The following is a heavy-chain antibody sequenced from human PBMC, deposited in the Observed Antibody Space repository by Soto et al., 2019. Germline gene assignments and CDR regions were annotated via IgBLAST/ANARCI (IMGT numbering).Heavy chain of an antibody. Sequence: ASVKVSCKASGYTFTGHYIHWVRQAPEQGPEWMGEIGPESGATRYAQRFQGRVTMARDMSITTVYMELNNLSPDDTAVYYCGRGRSGQIVVFYWGQGTPVTVSS. V-gene: IGHV1-2*02. D-gene: IGHD1-26*01. CDR2: IGPESGAT. CDR1: GYTFTGHY. J-gene: IGHJ4*02. CDR3: GRGRSGQIVVFY.